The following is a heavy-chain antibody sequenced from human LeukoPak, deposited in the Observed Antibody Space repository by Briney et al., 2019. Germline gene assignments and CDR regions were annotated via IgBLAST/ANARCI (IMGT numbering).Heavy chain of an antibody. CDR1: GFTFDDYA. D-gene: IGHD4-17*01. CDR2: ISWNSGSI. J-gene: IGHJ3*02. CDR3: AKDLCAVTTGCAFDI. Sequence: GWSLRLSCAASGFTFDDYAMHWVRQAPGQGLEGVSGISWNSGSIGYAYSVKGRFTISRDNAKNSLYLQMNSLRAEDMALYYCAKDLCAVTTGCAFDIWGQGTMVTVSS. V-gene: IGHV3-9*03.